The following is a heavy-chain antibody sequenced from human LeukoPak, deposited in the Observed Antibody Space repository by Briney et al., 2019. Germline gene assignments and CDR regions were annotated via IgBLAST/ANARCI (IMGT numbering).Heavy chain of an antibody. CDR3: ARRHDGGGWNYYAMDV. CDR1: GYSFSSYW. Sequence: GESLKISCKGSGYSFSSYWIAWVRQMPGKGLEWMGIIFPGDSDTRYSPPFQGQVTISVDKSISTAYLQWSSLKASDTGMYFCARRHDGGGWNYYAMDVWGQGTTVTVSS. V-gene: IGHV5-51*01. D-gene: IGHD4-23*01. CDR2: IFPGDSDT. J-gene: IGHJ6*02.